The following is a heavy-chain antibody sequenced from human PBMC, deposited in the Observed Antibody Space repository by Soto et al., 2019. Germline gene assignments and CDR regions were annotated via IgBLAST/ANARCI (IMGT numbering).Heavy chain of an antibody. CDR2: ISGGGSGA. CDR1: GFTFSDHA. CDR3: AIDLWWYTH. J-gene: IGHJ4*02. Sequence: EVQLLESGGGLVQPGGSLRLSCTASGFTFSDHAMTWVRQAPGKGLEWVSGISGGGSGAYYADSVKGRFTVSRANSKNTLFLQTDSLRAEATAVYYCAIDLWWYTHWGQGTLVTVSS. V-gene: IGHV3-23*01. D-gene: IGHD2-15*01.